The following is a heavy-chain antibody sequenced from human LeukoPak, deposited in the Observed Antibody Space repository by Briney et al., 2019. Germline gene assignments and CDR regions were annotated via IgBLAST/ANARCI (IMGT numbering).Heavy chain of an antibody. D-gene: IGHD4/OR15-4a*01. CDR3: TRDRAYGALDY. CDR1: GFTFSTSW. Sequence: GGSLRLSCAASGFTFSTSWMTWVRQAPGKGLEWVANINGDGSLNGHVASVKGRFTISRDNAKNSVYLQMISLKDEDTAVYYCTRDRAYGALDYWGQGTLVTVSS. V-gene: IGHV3-7*01. J-gene: IGHJ4*02. CDR2: INGDGSLN.